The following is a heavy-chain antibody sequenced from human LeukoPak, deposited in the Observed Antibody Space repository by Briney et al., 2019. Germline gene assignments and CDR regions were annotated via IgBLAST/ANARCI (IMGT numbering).Heavy chain of an antibody. V-gene: IGHV4-39*01. Sequence: KPSETLSLTCSVSGGSINNFDYYWGWIRQPPGQGLEWLGSIYYTATTYYNPSLQSTYYNPSLKSRVTVSLDTSKNQFSLELSSVTAADTALYYCVRHRQCHTFTCYEGWFGHWGQGTLVTVSS. D-gene: IGHD2-2*01. J-gene: IGHJ5*02. CDR1: GGSINNFDYY. CDR3: VRHRQCHTFTCYEGWFGH. CDR2: IYYTATTYYNPSLQST.